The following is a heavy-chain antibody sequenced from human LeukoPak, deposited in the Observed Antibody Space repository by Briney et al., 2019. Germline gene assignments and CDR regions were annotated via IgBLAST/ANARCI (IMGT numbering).Heavy chain of an antibody. J-gene: IGHJ4*02. D-gene: IGHD3-10*01. CDR3: ARALTCYYGSGSSCCPTQ. CDR2: IIPIFGTA. CDR1: GGTFSSYA. V-gene: IGHV1-69*05. Sequence: ASVKVSCKASGGTFSSYAISWVRQAPGQGLEWMGGIIPIFGTADYAQKFQGRVTITTDESTSTAYMELSSLRFEDTAVYYCARALTCYYGSGSSCCPTQWGQGTLVTVSS.